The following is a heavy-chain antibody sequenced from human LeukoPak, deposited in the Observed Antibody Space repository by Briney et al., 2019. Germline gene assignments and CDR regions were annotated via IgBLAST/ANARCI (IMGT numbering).Heavy chain of an antibody. CDR3: ARDPPVYYYDSSGYYDY. Sequence: ASVKASCKASGYTFTSYGISWVRQAPGQGLEWMGWISAYNGNTNYAQKLQGRVTMTTDTSTSTAYMELRSLRSDDTAVYYCARDPPVYYYDSSGYYDYWGQGTLVTVSS. J-gene: IGHJ4*02. D-gene: IGHD3-22*01. CDR1: GYTFTSYG. CDR2: ISAYNGNT. V-gene: IGHV1-18*01.